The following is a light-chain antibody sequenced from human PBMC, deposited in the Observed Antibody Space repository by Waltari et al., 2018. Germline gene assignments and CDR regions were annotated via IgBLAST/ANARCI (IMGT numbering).Light chain of an antibody. CDR1: DSDVGQYNL. CDR3: CSYASSNTLV. CDR2: EVS. J-gene: IGLJ3*02. Sequence: QSALTQPASVSGSPGQPITISCTGTDSDVGQYNLVYWYRHHPGKAPRLLIYEVSEWPTGVSPRFSGSKSGNTASLTISGLQPDDEADYYCCSYASSNTLVFGGGTKLTVL. V-gene: IGLV2-23*02.